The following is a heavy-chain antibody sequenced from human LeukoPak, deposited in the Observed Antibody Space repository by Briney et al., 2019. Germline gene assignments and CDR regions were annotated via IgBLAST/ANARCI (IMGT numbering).Heavy chain of an antibody. V-gene: IGHV1-8*01. Sequence: ASVKVSCKASGYTFTIYDINWVRQATGQGLEWMGWMNPHSGNTGYAQNFQGRVTMTRNTSISTAYMELSSLRSEDTAVYYCARGDILTGYSTSGPFDYWGQGTLVTVSS. J-gene: IGHJ4*02. D-gene: IGHD3-9*01. CDR1: GYTFTIYD. CDR3: ARGDILTGYSTSGPFDY. CDR2: MNPHSGNT.